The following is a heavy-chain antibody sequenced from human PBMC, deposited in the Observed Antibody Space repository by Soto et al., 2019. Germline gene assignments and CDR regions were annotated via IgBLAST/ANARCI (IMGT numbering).Heavy chain of an antibody. J-gene: IGHJ4*02. CDR2: IDPSDSQT. Sequence: GESLKISCKGSGYSFAGYWITWVRQKPGKGLEWMGRIDPSDSQTCYSPSFRGHVTISVTKSITTVFLQWSSLRASDTAMYYCARQIYDSDTGPNFQYYFDSWGQGTPVTVSS. V-gene: IGHV5-10-1*01. CDR1: GYSFAGYW. D-gene: IGHD3-22*01. CDR3: ARQIYDSDTGPNFQYYFDS.